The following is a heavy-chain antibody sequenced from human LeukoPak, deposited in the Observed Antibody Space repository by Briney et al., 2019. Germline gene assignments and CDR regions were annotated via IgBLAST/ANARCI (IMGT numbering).Heavy chain of an antibody. Sequence: GASVTVSYKASGYTFTDYDITWVRQAPGQGREWMGWINPNSGGTNYAQKFQGRVTMTRDTANSTAYMELSTLRSDDTAVYYCATLSGGKSSRKFDYWGEGTLVTVSS. D-gene: IGHD6-13*01. CDR1: GYTFTDYD. CDR3: ATLSGGKSSRKFDY. V-gene: IGHV1-2*02. CDR2: INPNSGGT. J-gene: IGHJ4*02.